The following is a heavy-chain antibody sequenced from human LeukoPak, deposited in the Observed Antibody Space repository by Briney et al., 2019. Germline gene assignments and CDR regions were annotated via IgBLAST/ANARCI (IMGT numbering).Heavy chain of an antibody. J-gene: IGHJ4*02. CDR3: AKDWGEYFDYVWGSFTSFDS. CDR1: GFTFSSYN. Sequence: GGSLRLSCAASGFTFSSYNMNWVRQAPGKGLEWVSSITSSSSYIYYEDSVKGRFTISRDNSKSTLYLQMNSLRAEDTAVYYCAKDWGEYFDYVWGSFTSFDSWGQGTLVTVSS. CDR2: ITSSSSYI. V-gene: IGHV3-21*04. D-gene: IGHD3-16*01.